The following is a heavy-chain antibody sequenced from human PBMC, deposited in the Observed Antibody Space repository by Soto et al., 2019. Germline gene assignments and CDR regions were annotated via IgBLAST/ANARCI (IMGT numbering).Heavy chain of an antibody. Sequence: EVQLVESGGGLVQPGGSLRLSCAASGFTFSSYSMNWVRQAPGKGLEWVSYISSSSSTIYYADSVKGRFTISRDNAKNSLYLQMNSLRAEDTAVYYCARESSSSWYDWFDPWGQGTLVTVSS. CDR2: ISSSSSTI. J-gene: IGHJ5*02. D-gene: IGHD6-13*01. V-gene: IGHV3-48*01. CDR3: ARESSSSWYDWFDP. CDR1: GFTFSSYS.